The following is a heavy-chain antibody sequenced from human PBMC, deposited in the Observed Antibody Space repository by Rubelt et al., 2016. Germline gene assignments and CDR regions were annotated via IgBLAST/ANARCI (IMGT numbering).Heavy chain of an antibody. J-gene: IGHJ4*02. V-gene: IGHV1-46*01. CDR1: GYIFTSYS. CDR3: ATDSSNLAARLPNFDY. CDR2: INPSGGST. D-gene: IGHD6-6*01. Sequence: GYIFTSYSMHWVRQAPGQGLEWMGIINPSGGSTTYAQKFQGRVSMTRATSTSTVYMELSSLRYEDTALYYCATDSSNLAARLPNFDYWGQGTLVSVSS.